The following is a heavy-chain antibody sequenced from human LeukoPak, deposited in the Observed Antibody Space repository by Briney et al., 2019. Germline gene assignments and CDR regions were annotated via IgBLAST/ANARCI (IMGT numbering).Heavy chain of an antibody. J-gene: IGHJ3*02. D-gene: IGHD6-13*01. CDR1: GGPITSYY. Sequence: SETLSLTCSVSGGPITSYYWSWIRQPPGKGLEWIGYINYSGSTNYNPSLKGRVTISLDTSKNQFSLKLSSVTAADTAVYYCARPHSSGWYDAFDIWGQGTMVTVSS. V-gene: IGHV4-59*01. CDR3: ARPHSSGWYDAFDI. CDR2: INYSGST.